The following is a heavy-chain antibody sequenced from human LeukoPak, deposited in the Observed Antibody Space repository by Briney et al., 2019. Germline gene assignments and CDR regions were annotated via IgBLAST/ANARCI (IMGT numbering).Heavy chain of an antibody. CDR1: GFTVSSNY. CDR2: IYSGGST. D-gene: IGHD2-15*01. J-gene: IGHJ4*02. Sequence: GGSLRLSCAASGFTVSSNYMSWVRQAPGKGLEWVSVIYSGGSTYYTDSVKVRFTISRDNSKNTLYLQMNSLRAEDMAVYYCARVTASGGSRHFDYWGQGTLVTVSS. CDR3: ARVTASGGSRHFDY. V-gene: IGHV3-66*02.